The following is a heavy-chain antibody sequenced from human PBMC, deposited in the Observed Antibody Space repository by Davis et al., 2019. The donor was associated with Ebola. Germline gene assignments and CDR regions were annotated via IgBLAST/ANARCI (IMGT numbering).Heavy chain of an antibody. Sequence: PSETLSLTCTVSGGSVSSSSYYWTWIRQPPGKGLEWIGYIYYNGNTDYNPSLKSRVTISLGTSKNQFSLKLRSVTAADTAVYYCARVPIVGAPLRWFDPWGQGTLVTVSS. V-gene: IGHV4-61*01. CDR2: IYYNGNT. J-gene: IGHJ5*02. D-gene: IGHD1-26*01. CDR1: GGSVSSSSYY. CDR3: ARVPIVGAPLRWFDP.